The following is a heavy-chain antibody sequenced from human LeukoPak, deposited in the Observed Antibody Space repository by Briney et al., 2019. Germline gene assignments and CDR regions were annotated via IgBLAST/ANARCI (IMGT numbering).Heavy chain of an antibody. Sequence: GGSLRLSCAASGFTFSSYGMHWVRQAAGKGLEWVAFIRYDGSNKYYADSVKGRFTISRDNSKNTLYLQMNSLRAEDTAVYYCARGPSAYDSSRFGDYFDYWGQGTLVTVSS. V-gene: IGHV3-30*02. D-gene: IGHD3-22*01. CDR1: GFTFSSYG. J-gene: IGHJ4*02. CDR3: ARGPSAYDSSRFGDYFDY. CDR2: IRYDGSNK.